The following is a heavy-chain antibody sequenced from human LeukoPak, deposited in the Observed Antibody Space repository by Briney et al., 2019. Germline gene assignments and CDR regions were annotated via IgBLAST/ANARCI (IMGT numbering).Heavy chain of an antibody. D-gene: IGHD5-18*01. CDR2: IYYSGST. Sequence: SETLSLTCTVSGGSISSYYWSWIRQPPGKGLEWIGYIYYSGSTNYNPSLKSRVTISVDTSKNQFSLKLSSVTAADTAEYYCARDAAMGLYYYGMDVWGKGTTVTVSS. J-gene: IGHJ6*04. CDR3: ARDAAMGLYYYGMDV. CDR1: GGSISSYY. V-gene: IGHV4-59*01.